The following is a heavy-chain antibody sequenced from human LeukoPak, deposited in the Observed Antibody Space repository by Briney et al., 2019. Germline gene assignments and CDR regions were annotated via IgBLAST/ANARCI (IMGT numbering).Heavy chain of an antibody. CDR1: GFTFSSYA. D-gene: IGHD2-15*01. CDR3: ARDLCSGGSCYKFDY. V-gene: IGHV3-23*01. J-gene: IGHJ4*02. Sequence: GGSLRLSCAASGFTFSSYAMSWVRQAPGKGLEWVSAISGSGGSTYYADSVKGRFTISRDNSKNTLYLQMNSLRAEDTAVYYCARDLCSGGSCYKFDYWGQGTLVTVSS. CDR2: ISGSGGST.